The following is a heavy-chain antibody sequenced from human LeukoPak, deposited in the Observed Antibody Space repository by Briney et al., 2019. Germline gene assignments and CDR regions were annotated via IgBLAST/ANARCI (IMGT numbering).Heavy chain of an antibody. J-gene: IGHJ4*02. CDR2: ISGSGGST. CDR1: GFTFSSYA. V-gene: IGHV3-23*01. Sequence: GGSLRLSCAASGFTFSSYAMSWVRQAPGKGLEWVSAISGSGGSTYYADSVKRRFTISRDNSKNTLYLQMNSLRAEDTAVYYCAKTVPDSIVVVPAAILGAEFDYWGQGTLVTVSS. D-gene: IGHD2-2*01. CDR3: AKTVPDSIVVVPAAILGAEFDY.